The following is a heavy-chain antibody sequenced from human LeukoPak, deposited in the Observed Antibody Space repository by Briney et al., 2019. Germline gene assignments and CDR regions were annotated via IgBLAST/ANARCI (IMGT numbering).Heavy chain of an antibody. CDR2: IYYSGST. CDR3: ARVAAGIGFVQH. D-gene: IGHD6-19*01. J-gene: IGHJ1*01. V-gene: IGHV4-39*01. Sequence: PSETLSLTCTVSGGSISSSSYYWGWIRQPPGKGLEWIRSIYYSGSTYYNPSLKSRVTISVDTSKNQLSLKLSSVTAAGTAVYYCARVAAGIGFVQHWGQGTLVTVSS. CDR1: GGSISSSSYY.